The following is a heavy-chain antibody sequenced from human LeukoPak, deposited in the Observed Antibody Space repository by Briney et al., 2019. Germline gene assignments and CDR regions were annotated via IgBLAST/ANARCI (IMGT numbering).Heavy chain of an antibody. CDR1: AYSFTGYF. CDR2: INANSGDT. Sequence: GASVKVSCKTSAYSFTGYFFHWIRQAPGQGLEWMGWINANSGDTNYAQQFQGRLTMTRDRSISTVYMELSRLRTDDTAVYYCARDFSWGVDSWGRGTLVTVSS. V-gene: IGHV1-2*02. CDR3: ARDFSWGVDS. J-gene: IGHJ4*02. D-gene: IGHD3-10*01.